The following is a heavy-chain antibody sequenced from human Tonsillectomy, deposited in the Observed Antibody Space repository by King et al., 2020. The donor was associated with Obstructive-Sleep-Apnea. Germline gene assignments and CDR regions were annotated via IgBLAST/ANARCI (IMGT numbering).Heavy chain of an antibody. CDR3: ARDYSSSAYFDY. Sequence: VQLVESGGGVVQPGRSLRLSCAASGFTFSSYGMHWVRQAPGKGLEWVAGICDDGSNKYYADSVKGRFTISRDNSKNTLHLQMNSLRAEETAVYYCARDYSSSAYFDYWGQGTLVTVSS. D-gene: IGHD6-13*01. J-gene: IGHJ4*02. CDR2: ICDDGSNK. V-gene: IGHV3-33*01. CDR1: GFTFSSYG.